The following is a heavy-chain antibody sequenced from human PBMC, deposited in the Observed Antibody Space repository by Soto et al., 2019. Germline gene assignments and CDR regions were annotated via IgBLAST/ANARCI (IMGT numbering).Heavy chain of an antibody. Sequence: PSETLSLTCTVSGGSISSYYWSWIRQPAGKGLECTGRIYASGSTNYNPSLKSRVTMSVDTSKNQVSLRLTSVTAADTAVYYCTRDVYGSTTSGYYYYAMDVWGQGTTVTVSS. CDR3: TRDVYGSTTSGYYYYAMDV. CDR1: GGSISSYY. CDR2: IYASGST. D-gene: IGHD2-2*01. J-gene: IGHJ6*02. V-gene: IGHV4-4*07.